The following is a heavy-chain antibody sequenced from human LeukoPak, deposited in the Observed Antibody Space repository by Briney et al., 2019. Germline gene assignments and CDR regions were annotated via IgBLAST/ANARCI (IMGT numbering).Heavy chain of an antibody. Sequence: SETLSLTCTVSGASISSGSYFWSWVRQPAGKALEWIGRFHTSGGTNYNPSLESRVTISVDTSKNQFSLKLSSVTAADTAVYYCARTLVSGWGPPHYYMDVWGKGTTVTVSS. J-gene: IGHJ6*03. CDR1: GASISSGSYF. CDR3: ARTLVSGWGPPHYYMDV. V-gene: IGHV4-61*02. D-gene: IGHD7-27*01. CDR2: FHTSGGT.